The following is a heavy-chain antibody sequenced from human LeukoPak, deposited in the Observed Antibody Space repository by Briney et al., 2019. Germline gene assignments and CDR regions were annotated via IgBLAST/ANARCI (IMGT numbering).Heavy chain of an antibody. CDR2: IYSGGST. D-gene: IGHD3-3*01. V-gene: IGHV3-53*01. Sequence: GGALRLSCAASGFTVSSNYMSWVRQAPGKGLEWVSVIYSGGSTYYADSVKGRFTISRDNSKNTLYLQMNSLRAEDTAVYYCARDGDFWSGYYIYWGQGTLVTVSS. CDR1: GFTVSSNY. CDR3: ARDGDFWSGYYIY. J-gene: IGHJ4*02.